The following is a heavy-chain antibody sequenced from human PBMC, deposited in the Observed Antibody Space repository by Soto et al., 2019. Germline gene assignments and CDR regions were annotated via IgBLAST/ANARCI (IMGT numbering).Heavy chain of an antibody. Sequence: QVQLQESGPGLVKPSGTLSLTCAVSGGSISSSNWWSWVRQPPGKGLEWIGEIYHSGSTNNNPSLKSRVTISVDKSKNQFSLKLSSVTAADTAVYYCARVGLYCSGGSCYLNFDYWGQGTLVTVSS. CDR2: IYHSGST. CDR3: ARVGLYCSGGSCYLNFDY. J-gene: IGHJ4*02. CDR1: GGSISSSNW. D-gene: IGHD2-15*01. V-gene: IGHV4-4*02.